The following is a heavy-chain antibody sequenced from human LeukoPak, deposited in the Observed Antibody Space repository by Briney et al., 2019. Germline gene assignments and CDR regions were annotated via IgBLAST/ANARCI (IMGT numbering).Heavy chain of an antibody. CDR3: ARGPQPYCTNGVCYTRAFDI. Sequence: GGSLRLSCAASGFTFSSYSMNWVRQAPGKGLEWVSSISSSSSYIYYAVSVKGRFTISRDNAKNSLYLQMNSLRAEDTAVYYCARGPQPYCTNGVCYTRAFDIWGQGTMVTVSS. V-gene: IGHV3-21*01. D-gene: IGHD2-8*01. CDR2: ISSSSSYI. J-gene: IGHJ3*02. CDR1: GFTFSSYS.